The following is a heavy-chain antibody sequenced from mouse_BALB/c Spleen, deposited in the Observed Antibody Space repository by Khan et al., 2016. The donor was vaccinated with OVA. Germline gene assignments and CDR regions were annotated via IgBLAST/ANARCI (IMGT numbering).Heavy chain of an antibody. V-gene: IGHV9-4*02. CDR3: ARGGAAYYRNDGGAMEY. D-gene: IGHD2-14*01. J-gene: IGHJ4*01. CDR2: INTHSGVP. CDR1: GYTFITAG. Sequence: QVQLKESGPELKKPGETVRISCKASGYTFITAGIQWVQKMPGKGLKWIGWINTHSGVPKYAEDFKGRFAFSLEISVSTAYLQITNLKNEDTATYFCARGGAAYYRNDGGAMEYWGQGTSVTVSS.